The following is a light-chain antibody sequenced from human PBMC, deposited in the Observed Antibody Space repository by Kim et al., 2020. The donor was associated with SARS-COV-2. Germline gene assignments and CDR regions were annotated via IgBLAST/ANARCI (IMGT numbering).Light chain of an antibody. V-gene: IGLV1-51*01. Sequence: QSVLTQPPSVSAAPGQKVTIYCSGSNSNIGGNYVSWYQQLPGTAPKLLIYDNNKRPSRIPDRFFGSKSGTSATLVITGLQTEDEADYFCGTWDNSLIAVVFGGGTKVTVL. J-gene: IGLJ2*01. CDR2: DNN. CDR1: NSNIGGNY. CDR3: GTWDNSLIAVV.